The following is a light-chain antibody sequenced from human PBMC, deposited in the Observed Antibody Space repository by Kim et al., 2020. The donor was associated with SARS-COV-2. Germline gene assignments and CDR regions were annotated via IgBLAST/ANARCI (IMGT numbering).Light chain of an antibody. CDR2: WAS. Sequence: ATINCKSSQSVLYSSNNKNYLAWYQQNPGQPPKLLISWASTRESGVPDRFSGSGSGTDFTLTISSLQAEDVALYYCQQYYSTPWTFGQGTKVEIK. CDR1: QSVLYSSNNKNY. V-gene: IGKV4-1*01. J-gene: IGKJ1*01. CDR3: QQYYSTPWT.